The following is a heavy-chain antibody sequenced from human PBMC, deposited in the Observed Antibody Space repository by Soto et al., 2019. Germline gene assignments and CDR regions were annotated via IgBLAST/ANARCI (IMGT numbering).Heavy chain of an antibody. Sequence: ESGPTLVNPTQTLTLTCTFSGFSLSTSGMCVSWIRQPPGNALECLALIDWDDDKYYSTSLKTRLTISKDTSKNQVVLTMTNMDPVDTATYYCARSLDSGSNSSHAFDSWGKGKMVTVS. V-gene: IGHV2-70*01. CDR3: ARSLDSGSNSSHAFDS. CDR2: IDWDDDK. CDR1: GFSLSTSGMC. J-gene: IGHJ3*02. D-gene: IGHD1-26*01.